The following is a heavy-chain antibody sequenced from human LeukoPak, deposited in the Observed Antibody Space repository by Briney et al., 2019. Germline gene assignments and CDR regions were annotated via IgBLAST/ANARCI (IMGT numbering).Heavy chain of an antibody. J-gene: IGHJ4*02. Sequence: GESLKISCKGSGYSFTSYWIAWLRQMPGKGLVWLGIIYPDDSDTRYSPSFQGQVTISADKSISTAYLQWSSLKASDTAMYYCARRSYGGKDFDQWGQGTLVTVSA. V-gene: IGHV5-51*01. CDR2: IYPDDSDT. D-gene: IGHD4-23*01. CDR3: ARRSYGGKDFDQ. CDR1: GYSFTSYW.